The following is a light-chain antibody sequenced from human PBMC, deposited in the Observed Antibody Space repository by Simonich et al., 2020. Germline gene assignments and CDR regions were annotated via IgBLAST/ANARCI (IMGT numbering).Light chain of an antibody. V-gene: IGKV4-1*01. J-gene: IGKJ2*01. Sequence: DIVMTQSPDSLAVSLGVRATINCKSSQSVLYISNNKNYLAWYQQKPGQPPKLLIYWASTRESGVPDRFSGSGSGTDFTLTISSLQAEDVAVYYCQQYYSTPYTFGQGTKLEIK. CDR2: WAS. CDR1: QSVLYISNNKNY. CDR3: QQYYSTPYT.